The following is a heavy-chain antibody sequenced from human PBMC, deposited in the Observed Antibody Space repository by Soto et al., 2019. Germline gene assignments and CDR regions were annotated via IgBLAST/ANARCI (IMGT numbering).Heavy chain of an antibody. D-gene: IGHD3-9*01. Sequence: QVQLVQSGAEVKKPGASVKVSCKASGYTFTSYYMHWVRQAPGQGLEWMGIINPSGGSTSYAQKVQGRVTMTRDTSTSTVYMELSSLRSEDTAVYYCAKILTGYYRDYWGQGTLVTVSS. CDR3: AKILTGYYRDY. V-gene: IGHV1-46*03. J-gene: IGHJ4*02. CDR2: INPSGGST. CDR1: GYTFTSYY.